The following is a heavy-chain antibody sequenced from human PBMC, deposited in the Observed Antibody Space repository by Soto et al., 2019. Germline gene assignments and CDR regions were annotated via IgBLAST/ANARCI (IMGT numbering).Heavy chain of an antibody. CDR3: AKSKGEVITPVDY. J-gene: IGHJ4*02. D-gene: IGHD3-16*01. CDR1: RFTFSSYG. V-gene: IGHV3-30*18. CDR2: ISYDGSHK. Sequence: QVQLVESGGGVVQPGRSLRLSCAASRFTFSSYGMHWVRQSPGKGLEWVALISYDGSHKYYTDSVKGRFTTSRDNSKNRLDRQMNSLTTEDTAVYYCAKSKGEVITPVDYWGQGTLVTVSS.